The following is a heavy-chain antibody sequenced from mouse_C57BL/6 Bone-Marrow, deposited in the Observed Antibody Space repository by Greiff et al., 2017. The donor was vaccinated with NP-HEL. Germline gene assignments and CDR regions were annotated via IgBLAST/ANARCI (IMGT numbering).Heavy chain of an antibody. J-gene: IGHJ3*01. Sequence: EVQLQQSGAELVRPGASVKLSCTASGFNIKDDYMHWVKQRPEQGLEWIGWIDPENGDTEYASKFQGKATITADTSSNTAYLQLSSLTSEDTAVCYCTSPLTTVAYWGQGTMVTVSA. CDR1: GFNIKDDY. V-gene: IGHV14-4*01. CDR2: IDPENGDT. D-gene: IGHD1-1*01. CDR3: TSPLTTVAY.